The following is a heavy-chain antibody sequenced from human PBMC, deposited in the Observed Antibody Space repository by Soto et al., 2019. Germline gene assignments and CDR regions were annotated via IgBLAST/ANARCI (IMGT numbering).Heavy chain of an antibody. Sequence: PGGSLRLSCAASGFTFSSYGMHWVRQAPGKGLEWVAVIWYDGSNKYYADSVKGRFTISRDNSKNTLYLQMNSLRAEDTAVYYCARSDLYGSGSYLDYWGQGTLVTVSS. CDR2: IWYDGSNK. J-gene: IGHJ4*02. CDR3: ARSDLYGSGSYLDY. D-gene: IGHD3-10*01. CDR1: GFTFSSYG. V-gene: IGHV3-33*01.